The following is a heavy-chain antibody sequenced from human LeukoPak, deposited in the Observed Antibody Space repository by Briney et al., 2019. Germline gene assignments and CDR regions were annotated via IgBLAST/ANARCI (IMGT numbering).Heavy chain of an antibody. Sequence: SETLSLTCAVYGGSFSGYYWRWIRQPPGKGLEWIGEINHSGSTNYNPSLKSRVTISVDRSKNQFSLKLSSVTAADTAVYYCARHVIDYYDSSGYIDYWGQGTLVTVSS. CDR2: INHSGST. J-gene: IGHJ4*02. D-gene: IGHD3-22*01. CDR1: GGSFSGYY. CDR3: ARHVIDYYDSSGYIDY. V-gene: IGHV4-34*01.